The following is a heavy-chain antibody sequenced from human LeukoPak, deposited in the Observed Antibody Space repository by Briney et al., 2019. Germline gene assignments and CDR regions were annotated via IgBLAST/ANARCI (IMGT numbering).Heavy chain of an antibody. Sequence: GGSLRLFCAASGFPFSRYWMHWARQVPGKGLEWVSFIKSDETSTTYADSVKGRFTISRDNAKNTLFLQMDSLRAEDTAIYYCTRSSSYAFDIWGQGTMVTVSS. CDR2: IKSDETST. V-gene: IGHV3-74*03. J-gene: IGHJ3*02. CDR3: TRSSSYAFDI. CDR1: GFPFSRYW.